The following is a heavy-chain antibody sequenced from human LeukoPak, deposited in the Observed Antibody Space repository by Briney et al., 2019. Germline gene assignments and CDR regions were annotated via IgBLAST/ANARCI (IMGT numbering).Heavy chain of an antibody. J-gene: IGHJ4*02. CDR2: TRYRSTWLT. V-gene: IGHV6-1*01. CDR3: VRDFNWGFDY. Sequence: SQTLSLTCAISGDSVSSKSVSWSWIRQSPSGGLEFLGRTRYRSTWLTFYSLSVQSRMTINADTSRNHVSLRLNSVTPEDTALYYCVRDFNWGFDYWGQGTLVTVSS. D-gene: IGHD7-27*01. CDR1: GDSVSSKSVS.